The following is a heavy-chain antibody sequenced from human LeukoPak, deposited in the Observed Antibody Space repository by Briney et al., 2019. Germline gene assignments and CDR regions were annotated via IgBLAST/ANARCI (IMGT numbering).Heavy chain of an antibody. D-gene: IGHD2-2*01. Sequence: SETLSLTCTVSGGSISSYYWSWIRQPPGKGLEWIGYIYYSGSTNYNPSLKSRVTISVDTSKNQFSLKLSSVTAADTAVYYCARERADIVVVPSGSQRAYYYYYMDVWGKGTTVTVSS. CDR2: IYYSGST. CDR1: GGSISSYY. V-gene: IGHV4-59*01. CDR3: ARERADIVVVPSGSQRAYYYYYMDV. J-gene: IGHJ6*03.